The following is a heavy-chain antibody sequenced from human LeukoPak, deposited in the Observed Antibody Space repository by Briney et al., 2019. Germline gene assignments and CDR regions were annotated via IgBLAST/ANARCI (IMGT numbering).Heavy chain of an antibody. J-gene: IGHJ5*02. CDR3: ARSDYGGKGAGDNWLDP. CDR1: EYTFTGYY. Sequence: GASVKVSCKASEYTFTGYYIHWVRQAPGQGLEWMGWINPNSGGTNYAQKFQGRVTMTRDTSISTAYMELSRLTSDDTAVYYCARSDYGGKGAGDNWLDPWGQGTLVTVSS. CDR2: INPNSGGT. V-gene: IGHV1-2*02. D-gene: IGHD4-23*01.